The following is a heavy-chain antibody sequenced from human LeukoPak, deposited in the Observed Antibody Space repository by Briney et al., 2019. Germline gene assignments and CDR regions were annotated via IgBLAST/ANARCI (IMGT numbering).Heavy chain of an antibody. V-gene: IGHV3-23*01. CDR1: GFTFSSYA. J-gene: IGHJ3*02. Sequence: GRSLRLSCAASGFTFSSYAMSGVGQPPGKGLEGFSAISGSGGSTYYADSVKGRCTISRDNSKTTLYLQMISLRADDTAVYYCSKVGEDSDAFDIWGQGTMVTVSS. CDR3: SKVGEDSDAFDI. D-gene: IGHD2-15*01. CDR2: ISGSGGST.